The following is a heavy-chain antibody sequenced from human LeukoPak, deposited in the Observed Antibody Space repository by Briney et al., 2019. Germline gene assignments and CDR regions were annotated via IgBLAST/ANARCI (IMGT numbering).Heavy chain of an antibody. J-gene: IGHJ4*02. CDR3: AKGSYYDSSGSFYFDY. CDR1: TFTFRNYW. CDR2: IKEDGNEK. Sequence: PGGSLRLSCAASTFTFRNYWMSWVRQAPGKGLEWVANIKEDGNEKDYVDSVKGRFTISRDNSKNTLYVQVNSLGTEDTAAYYCAKGSYYDSSGSFYFDYWGQGTLVTVSS. V-gene: IGHV3-7*03. D-gene: IGHD3-22*01.